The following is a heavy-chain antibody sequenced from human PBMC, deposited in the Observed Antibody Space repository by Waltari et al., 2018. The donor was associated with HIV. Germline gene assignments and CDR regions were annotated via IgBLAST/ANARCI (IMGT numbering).Heavy chain of an antibody. V-gene: IGHV1-2*02. CDR1: GYTFPGSF. CDR3: ARDFKGAVTIFGVVHNWFDP. J-gene: IGHJ5*02. CDR2: INPNSGGT. Sequence: QVQLVQSGAEVRKTGASVKVSCKASGYTFPGSFLPWVRPAPGQGLEWMGWINPNSGGTNYAQKFQDRVTMTRDTSISTAYMELSRLRSDDTAVYYCARDFKGAVTIFGVVHNWFDPWGQGTLVTVSS. D-gene: IGHD3-3*01.